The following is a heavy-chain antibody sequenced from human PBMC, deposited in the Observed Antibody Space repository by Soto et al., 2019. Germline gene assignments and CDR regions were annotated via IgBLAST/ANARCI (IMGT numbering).Heavy chain of an antibody. D-gene: IGHD3-22*01. CDR3: AKKSSSSGYYGYFDY. CDR1: GFTFSSYG. V-gene: IGHV3-30*18. J-gene: IGHJ4*02. CDR2: ISYDGSNK. Sequence: GGSLRLSCAASGFTFSSYGMHWVRQAPGKGLEWVAVISYDGSNKYYADSVKGRFTISRDNSKNTLYLQMNSLRAEDTAVYYCAKKSSSSGYYGYFDYWGQGTLVTVSS.